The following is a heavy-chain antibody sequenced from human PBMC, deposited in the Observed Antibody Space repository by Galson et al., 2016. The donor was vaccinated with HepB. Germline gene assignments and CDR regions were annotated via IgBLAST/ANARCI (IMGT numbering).Heavy chain of an antibody. CDR2: IYYSGST. V-gene: IGHV4-59*01. D-gene: IGHD2-2*01. Sequence: ATLSLTCTVSGGSISSYYWSWIRQPPGKGLEWIGYIYYSGSTNYNPSLKSRVTISVDTSKNQFSLHLTSVTAADTAVYYCARLARVPAALYFDFWGQGTLVTVSS. CDR3: ARLARVPAALYFDF. CDR1: GGSISSYY. J-gene: IGHJ4*02.